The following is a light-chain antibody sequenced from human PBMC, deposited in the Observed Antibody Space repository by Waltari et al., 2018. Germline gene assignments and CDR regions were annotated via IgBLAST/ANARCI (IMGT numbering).Light chain of an antibody. CDR2: YDR. Sequence: SYVVTQPPSVSVAPGQTATITCRGDNIGTDSVPCYQQKAGQAPVLVIFYDRDRPSGIPDRFSGSNSGNTATLTISRVEAGDEARYYCHVWHPHVDPGVFGTGTEVTVL. CDR3: HVWHPHVDPGV. J-gene: IGLJ1*01. CDR1: NIGTDS. V-gene: IGLV3-21*04.